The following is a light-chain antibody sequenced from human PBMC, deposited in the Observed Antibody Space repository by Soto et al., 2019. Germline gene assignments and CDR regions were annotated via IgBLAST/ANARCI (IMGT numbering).Light chain of an antibody. CDR2: STN. Sequence: QTVVTQEPSISVSPGGTVTLTCGLTSGSVSFTSYPSWVQQTPGQAPRTLIYSTNTRSSGVSDRFSGFILGSKAALTITGAQAGDESHYYCALYLGGGITVFGGGTELTVL. CDR3: ALYLGGGITV. CDR1: SGSVSFTSY. V-gene: IGLV8-61*01. J-gene: IGLJ3*02.